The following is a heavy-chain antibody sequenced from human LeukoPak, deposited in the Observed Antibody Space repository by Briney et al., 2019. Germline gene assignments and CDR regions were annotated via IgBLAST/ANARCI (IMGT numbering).Heavy chain of an antibody. CDR2: IYYSGST. CDR1: GGSISGYY. V-gene: IGHV4-59*01. J-gene: IGHJ4*02. Sequence: SETLSLTCTVSGGSISGYYWSWIRQPPGEGLEWIGYIYYSGSTNYNPSLKSRVTISVDTSKNQFSLKLSSVTAADTAVYFCARDGGSGSYHRFDSWGQGTLVTVSS. CDR3: ARDGGSGSYHRFDS. D-gene: IGHD3-10*01.